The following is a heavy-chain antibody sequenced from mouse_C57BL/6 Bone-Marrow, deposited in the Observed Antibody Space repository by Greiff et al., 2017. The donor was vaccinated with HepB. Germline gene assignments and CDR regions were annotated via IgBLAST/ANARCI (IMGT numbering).Heavy chain of an antibody. J-gene: IGHJ1*03. CDR2: IDPSDSYT. CDR1: GYTFTSYW. V-gene: IGHV1-50*01. Sequence: VQLQQPGAELVKPGASVKLSCKASGYTFTSYWMQWVKQRPGQGLEWIGEIDPSDSYTNYDQKFKGKATLTVDTSSRTAYMQLSSLTSEDSAVYYCARWGGDWYFDVGGTGTAVTVSA. CDR3: ARWGGDWYFDV.